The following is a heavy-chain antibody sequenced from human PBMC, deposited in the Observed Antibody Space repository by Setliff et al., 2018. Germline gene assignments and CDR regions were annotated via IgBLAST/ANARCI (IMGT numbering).Heavy chain of an antibody. Sequence: GGSLRLSCAAPGFTFSSYSMNWVRQAPGKGLEWVSYISIGGNTIYYADSVKGRFTISRDNAKNSLYLQMNSLRDEDTAVYYCARDLAPPGSAYEKNGEKGGYCSTTSCDSWGQGTLVTVSS. V-gene: IGHV3-48*02. J-gene: IGHJ5*01. CDR2: ISIGGNTI. D-gene: IGHD2-2*01. CDR3: ARDLAPPGSAYEKNGEKGGYCSTTSCDS. CDR1: GFTFSSYS.